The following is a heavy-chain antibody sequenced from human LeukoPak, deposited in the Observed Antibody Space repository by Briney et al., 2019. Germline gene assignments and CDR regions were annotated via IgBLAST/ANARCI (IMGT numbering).Heavy chain of an antibody. CDR2: INHSGST. CDR1: GGSFSGYY. CDR3: ARVGDYYYYYMDV. V-gene: IGHV4-34*01. Sequence: SETLSLTCAVYGGSFSGYYWSWIRQPPGKGLEWIGEINHSGSTNYNPSLKSRVTISVDTSKNQFSLKLSSVTAADTAVYYCARVGDYYYYYMDVWGKGTTVTISS. J-gene: IGHJ6*03. D-gene: IGHD4-17*01.